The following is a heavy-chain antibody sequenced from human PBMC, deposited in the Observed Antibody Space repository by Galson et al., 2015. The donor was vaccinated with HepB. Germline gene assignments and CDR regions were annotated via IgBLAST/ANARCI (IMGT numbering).Heavy chain of an antibody. CDR3: ARHLFRDDYGGNSAYFQH. CDR1: GYTFTSYG. V-gene: IGHV1-69*13. J-gene: IGHJ1*01. D-gene: IGHD4-23*01. Sequence: SVKVSCKASGYTFTSYGISWVRQAPGQGLEWMGGIIPIFGTANYAQKFQGRVTITADESTSTAYMELSSLRSEDTAVYYCARHLFRDDYGGNSAYFQHWGQGTLVTVSS. CDR2: IIPIFGTA.